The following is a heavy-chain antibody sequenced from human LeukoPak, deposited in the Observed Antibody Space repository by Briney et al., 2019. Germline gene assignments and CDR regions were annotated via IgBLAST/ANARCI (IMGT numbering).Heavy chain of an antibody. V-gene: IGHV5-51*01. D-gene: IGHD6-19*01. CDR3: ARHSSGWTFDP. CDR2: VYPGDSNT. Sequence: GESLKISCEGSGYSFTTYWIGWVRQMPGKGLEWIGMVYPGDSNTRYSPSIQGQVTVSADKSITTAYMQWSSLKASDSAMYYCARHSSGWTFDPWGQGTLVTVSS. CDR1: GYSFTTYW. J-gene: IGHJ5*02.